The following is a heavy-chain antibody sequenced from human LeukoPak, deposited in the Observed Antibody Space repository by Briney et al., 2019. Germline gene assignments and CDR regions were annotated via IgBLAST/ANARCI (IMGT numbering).Heavy chain of an antibody. CDR1: GGSISSGSYY. D-gene: IGHD3-16*01. CDR3: ARMMTFFHP. J-gene: IGHJ5*02. CDR2: IYTSGST. Sequence: PSQTLSLTCTVSGGSISSGSYYWSWIRQPAGKGLEWIGRIYTSGSTNYNPSLKSRVTISVDTSKNQFSLKLSSVTAADTAVYYCARMMTFFHPWGQGTLVTVSS. V-gene: IGHV4-61*02.